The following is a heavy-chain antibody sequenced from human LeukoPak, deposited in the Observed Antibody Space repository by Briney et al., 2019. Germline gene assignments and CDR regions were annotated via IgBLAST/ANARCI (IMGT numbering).Heavy chain of an antibody. CDR3: ARIAAAAYPDY. J-gene: IGHJ4*02. CDR2: ISSSGSTI. CDR1: GFTFSDYY. D-gene: IGHD6-13*01. V-gene: IGHV3-11*01. Sequence: GGSLRLSCAASGFTFSDYYMSWIRQAPGKGLEWVSYISSSGSTIYYADSVKGRFTIPRDNAKNSLYLQMNSLRAEDTAVYYCARIAAAAYPDYWGQGTLVTVSS.